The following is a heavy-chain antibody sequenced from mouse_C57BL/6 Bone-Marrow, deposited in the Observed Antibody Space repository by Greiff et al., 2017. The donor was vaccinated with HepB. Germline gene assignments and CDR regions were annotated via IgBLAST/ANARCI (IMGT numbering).Heavy chain of an antibody. CDR3: ARKGTGFAY. V-gene: IGHV1-82*01. D-gene: IGHD3-3*01. CDR1: GYAFSSSW. CDR2: IYPGDGDT. J-gene: IGHJ3*01. Sequence: VQRVESGPELVKPGDSVKISCKASGYAFSSSWMNWVKQRPGKGLEWIGRIYPGDGDTNYNGKFKGKATLTADKSSSTAYMQLSSLTSEDSAVYFCARKGTGFAYWGQGTLVTVSA.